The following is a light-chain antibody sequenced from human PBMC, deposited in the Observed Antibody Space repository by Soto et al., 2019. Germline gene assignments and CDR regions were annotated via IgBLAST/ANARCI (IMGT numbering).Light chain of an antibody. CDR2: DAS. CDR3: QLRSNWLFT. Sequence: EIVLTQSPATLSLSPGERATLSCRASQSVSRNLAWYQQKPGQAPRLLIYDASNRATGIPARFSGSGSGTDFTLTISSLEPEGLSDYYCQLRSNWLFTFGGGNKVDIK. CDR1: QSVSRN. V-gene: IGKV3-11*01. J-gene: IGKJ4*01.